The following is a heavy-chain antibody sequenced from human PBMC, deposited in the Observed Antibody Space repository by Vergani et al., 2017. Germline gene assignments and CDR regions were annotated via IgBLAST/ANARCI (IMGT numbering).Heavy chain of an antibody. CDR2: ISSSDSTI. J-gene: IGHJ4*02. CDR3: ASITIFGVVIPFFDY. CDR1: GFTFSSYE. D-gene: IGHD3-3*01. Sequence: EVQLVESGGGLVQPGGSLRLSCAASGFTFSSYEMNWVRQAPWKGLEWVSYISSSDSTIYYADSVKGRFTISRDNAKNSLYLQMNSLRAEDTAVYYCASITIFGVVIPFFDYWGQGTLVTVSS. V-gene: IGHV3-48*03.